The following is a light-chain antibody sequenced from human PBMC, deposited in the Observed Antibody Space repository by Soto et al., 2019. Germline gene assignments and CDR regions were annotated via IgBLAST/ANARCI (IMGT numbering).Light chain of an antibody. V-gene: IGKV3-15*01. J-gene: IGKJ2*01. CDR1: ETVRTN. Sequence: IVMTQSPATLSVXPXXRVTLSCRASETVRTNLAWFQQKPGQTPRLLIFGASTRATGIPTSFTGSGSETEFTLTIGSLQSEDLAVYYCQQYYNWPPYTFGQGTKLEIK. CDR2: GAS. CDR3: QQYYNWPPYT.